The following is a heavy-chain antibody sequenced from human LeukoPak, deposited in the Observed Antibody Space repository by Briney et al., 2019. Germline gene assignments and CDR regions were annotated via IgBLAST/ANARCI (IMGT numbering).Heavy chain of an antibody. V-gene: IGHV3-33*01. Sequence: GRSLRLSCVASGFTFSSYGIHWVRQAPGKGLEWVAVIRYDGSEKYYADSVQGRFTISRDNSKNTVYLEVNSLRAEDTAVYYCARVLGDCNRRLDYWGQGTLVTVSS. D-gene: IGHD2/OR15-2a*01. CDR2: IRYDGSEK. CDR3: ARVLGDCNRRLDY. CDR1: GFTFSSYG. J-gene: IGHJ4*02.